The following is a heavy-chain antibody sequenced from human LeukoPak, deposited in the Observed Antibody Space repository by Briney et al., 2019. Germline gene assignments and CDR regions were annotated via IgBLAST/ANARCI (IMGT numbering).Heavy chain of an antibody. D-gene: IGHD6-19*01. Sequence: GASVKVSCKASGGTFSSYAISWVRQAPGQGLEWMGRIIPILGIANYAQKFQGRVTITADKSTSTAYMELSSLRSEDTAVYYCARDYVDSSGHSFDYWGQGTLVTVSS. CDR2: IIPILGIA. J-gene: IGHJ4*02. CDR3: ARDYVDSSGHSFDY. CDR1: GGTFSSYA. V-gene: IGHV1-69*04.